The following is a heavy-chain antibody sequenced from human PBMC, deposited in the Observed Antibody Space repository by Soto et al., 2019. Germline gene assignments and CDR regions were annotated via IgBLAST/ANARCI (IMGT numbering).Heavy chain of an antibody. CDR2: ISYDGSNK. Sequence: GGSLRLSCAASGFTFSSYAMHWVHQAPGKGLEWVAVISYDGSNKYYADSVKGRFTISRDNSKNTLYLQMNSLRAEDTAVYYCAGKSAFGEPWRGFDPWGQGTLVTVSS. CDR1: GFTFSSYA. D-gene: IGHD3-10*01. CDR3: AGKSAFGEPWRGFDP. V-gene: IGHV3-30-3*01. J-gene: IGHJ5*02.